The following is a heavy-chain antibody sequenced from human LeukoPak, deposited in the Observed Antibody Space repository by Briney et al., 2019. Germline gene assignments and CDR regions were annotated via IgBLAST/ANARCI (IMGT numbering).Heavy chain of an antibody. V-gene: IGHV4-39*02. Sequence: SETLSLTCTVSGGSISSSSYYWGWIRQAPGKGREWIGSIYYSGSTYYNPPLTSRVTISVDTSKNHFSLKLSSVTAADTAVYYCARSDGYNPFDYWGQGTLLTVSS. CDR2: IYYSGST. CDR3: ARSDGYNPFDY. CDR1: GGSISSSSYY. J-gene: IGHJ4*02. D-gene: IGHD5-24*01.